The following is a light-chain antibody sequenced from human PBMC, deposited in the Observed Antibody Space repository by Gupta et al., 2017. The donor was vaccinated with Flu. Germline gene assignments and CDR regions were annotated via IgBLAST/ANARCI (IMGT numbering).Light chain of an antibody. J-gene: IGLJ3*02. V-gene: IGLV2-14*01. Sequence: QSXLXXXXXVSGXXXQSITISCTGTNNDVGGYNFVSLYQQHPGKAPKLRIYEVSKRPSGVSNRFSGSKSGNTASLTISGLQAEDEAEYYCCSYTTSYTLVFGGGTKLTVL. CDR1: NNDVGGYNF. CDR2: EVS. CDR3: CSYTTSYTLV.